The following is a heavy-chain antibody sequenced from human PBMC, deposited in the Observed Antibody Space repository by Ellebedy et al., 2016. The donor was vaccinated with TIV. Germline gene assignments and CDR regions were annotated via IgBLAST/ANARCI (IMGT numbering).Heavy chain of an antibody. CDR3: YMRPY. CDR2: IKSQADGGAT. V-gene: IGHV3-15*01. CDR1: GFTLTNAW. J-gene: IGHJ4*02. D-gene: IGHD6-6*01. Sequence: PGGSLRLSCAASGFTLTNAWMSWVRQAPGRGLEWVARIKSQADGGATDYSAPVSGRFTISTDASKNTLYMQMNSLKIEDTAVYYCYMRPYWGQGTLVTVSS.